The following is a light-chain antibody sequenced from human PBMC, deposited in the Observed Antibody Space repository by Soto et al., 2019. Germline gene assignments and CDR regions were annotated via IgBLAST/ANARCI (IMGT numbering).Light chain of an antibody. CDR2: GAS. CDR3: QQYNNWPQT. V-gene: IGKV3-15*01. CDR1: QNVATN. J-gene: IGKJ1*01. Sequence: EAVLTQSPATLSVSPGEGATLSCRASQNVATNLAWYQQRPGQAPRLLIYGASKRAIGLPARFSGSGSGTEFTLTLTSLQSEDFAVYYCQQYNNWPQTFGQGTKVEIK.